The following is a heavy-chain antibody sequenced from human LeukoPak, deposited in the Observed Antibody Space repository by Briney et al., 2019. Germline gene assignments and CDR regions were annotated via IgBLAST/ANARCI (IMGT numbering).Heavy chain of an antibody. CDR2: IYTSGST. CDR3: ARAAEYHYYDSSGYLNWFDP. J-gene: IGHJ5*02. D-gene: IGHD3-22*01. CDR1: GGSISSYY. V-gene: IGHV4-4*07. Sequence: SETLSLTCTVSGGSISSYYWSWIRQPAGKGLEWIGRIYTSGSTNYNPSLKSRVTMSVDTSKNQFSLKLSSVTAADTAVYYCARAAEYHYYDSSGYLNWFDPWGQGTLVTVSS.